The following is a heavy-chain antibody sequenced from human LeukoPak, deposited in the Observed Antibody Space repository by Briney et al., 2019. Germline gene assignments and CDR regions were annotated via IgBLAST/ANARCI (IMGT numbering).Heavy chain of an antibody. V-gene: IGHV4-59*01. CDR3: ARLSGTAAFDY. J-gene: IGHJ4*02. D-gene: IGHD1-7*01. CDR2: IYNSGST. CDR1: GGSISSYY. Sequence: SETLSLTCTVSGGSISSYYWSWIRQPPGKGLEWIGYIYNSGSTNYNPSLKSRVTISVDTSKNQFSLKLSSVTAADTAVYYCARLSGTAAFDYWGQGTLVTVSS.